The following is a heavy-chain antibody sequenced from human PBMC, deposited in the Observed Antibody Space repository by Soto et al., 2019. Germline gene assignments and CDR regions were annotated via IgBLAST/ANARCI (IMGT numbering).Heavy chain of an antibody. CDR2: IYHSGNT. D-gene: IGHD3-16*01. V-gene: IGHV4-4*02. CDR3: ASRWGEGRVDY. J-gene: IGHJ4*02. CDR1: GGSISSSNW. Sequence: QVQLQESGPGLVKPSGTLSLTCAVSGGSISSSNWWSWVRQPPGKGLEWIGEIYHSGNTNYNPAHKSRVTMAVDKSRNRFSLKLSSVTAADTAVYYCASRWGEGRVDYGGQGTLVTVSS.